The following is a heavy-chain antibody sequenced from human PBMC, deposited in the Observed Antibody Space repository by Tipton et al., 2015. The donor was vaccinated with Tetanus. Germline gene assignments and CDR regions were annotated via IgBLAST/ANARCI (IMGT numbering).Heavy chain of an antibody. V-gene: IGHV3-23*01. D-gene: IGHD2-15*01. CDR3: AKEFQRARIRFFDS. Sequence: LSLTCAASGFTFSHYPMAWVRQAPGKGLEWVSGIAGNSISKYYRDSVRGHFTISRDDSKNTLYLQMNSLRPEDTAVYYCAKEFQRARIRFFDSWGQGTQVTASS. CDR1: GFTFSHYP. J-gene: IGHJ4*02. CDR2: IAGNSISK.